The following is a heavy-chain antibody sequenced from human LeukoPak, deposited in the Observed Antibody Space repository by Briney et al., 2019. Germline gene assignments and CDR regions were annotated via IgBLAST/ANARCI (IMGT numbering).Heavy chain of an antibody. D-gene: IGHD5-12*01. V-gene: IGHV1-46*01. CDR2: INPSGGST. J-gene: IGHJ4*02. CDR1: GYTFTSYY. Sequence: ASVKVSCKASGYTFTSYYMHWVRQAPGQGLEWMGIINPSGGSTSYAQKFQGRVTMTRDMSTSTVYMELSSLRSEDTAVYYCARVPGHIVATVRPFDYWGEGTLVTVSS. CDR3: ARVPGHIVATVRPFDY.